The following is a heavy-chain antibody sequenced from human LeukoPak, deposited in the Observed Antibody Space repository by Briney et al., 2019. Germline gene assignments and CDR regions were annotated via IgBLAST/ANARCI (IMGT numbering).Heavy chain of an antibody. D-gene: IGHD1-26*01. CDR2: ISSSSSYI. CDR3: ARGGGSYLGAFDI. J-gene: IGHJ3*02. V-gene: IGHV3-21*01. CDR1: GFTFSSYS. Sequence: PGGSLRLSCAASGFTFSSYSMNWVRQAPGKGLEWVSSISSSSSYIYYADSVKGRFTISRDNVKNSLYLQMNSLRAEDTAVYYCARGGGSYLGAFDIWGQGTMVTVSS.